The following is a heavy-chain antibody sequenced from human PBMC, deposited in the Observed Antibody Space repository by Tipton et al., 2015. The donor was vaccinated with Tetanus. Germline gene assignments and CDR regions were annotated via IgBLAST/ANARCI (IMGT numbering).Heavy chain of an antibody. CDR2: IYSSGST. Sequence: LRLSCTVSGVSISGGRYYWSWIRQRPGKGLEWIGDIYSSGSTYTDPSLKGRVTTSVDTSENQFSLRLNSVTAADTAVYYCARDQARGARGWNYFDFWGLGTLVTVSS. CDR3: ARDQARGARGWNYFDF. CDR1: GVSISGGRYY. D-gene: IGHD1-26*01. J-gene: IGHJ4*02. V-gene: IGHV4-31*02.